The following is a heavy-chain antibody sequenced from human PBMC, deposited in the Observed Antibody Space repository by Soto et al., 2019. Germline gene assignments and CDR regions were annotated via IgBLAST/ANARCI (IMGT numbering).Heavy chain of an antibody. CDR2: IIPIFGTA. J-gene: IGHJ4*01. CDR3: ARAGLHYDSTGVDY. D-gene: IGHD3-22*01. V-gene: IGHV1-69*01. Sequence: SLVKRAWKGAGGRLSRYASGWGRQAPGQGLEWMGGIIPIFGTANYAQKFQGRVTITADESTSTAYMELSSLRSEDTAVYYCARAGLHYDSTGVDYWGHGTLVTVSS. CDR1: GGRLSRYA.